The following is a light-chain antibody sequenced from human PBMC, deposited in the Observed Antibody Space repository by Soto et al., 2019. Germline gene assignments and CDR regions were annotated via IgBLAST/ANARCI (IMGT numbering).Light chain of an antibody. J-gene: IGLJ3*02. Sequence: QSALTQPASVSGSPGQSITISCFGTSSDVGGYNYVSWYQHHPGKAPKLMIYDVSNRPSGVSNRFSGSKSGNTASLTISGLQAEDEADYYCNSYTSSSTVVFGGGTKVTVL. V-gene: IGLV2-14*03. CDR1: SSDVGGYNY. CDR2: DVS. CDR3: NSYTSSSTVV.